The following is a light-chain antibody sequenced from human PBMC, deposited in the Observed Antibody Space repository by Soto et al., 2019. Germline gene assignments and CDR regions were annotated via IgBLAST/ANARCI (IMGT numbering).Light chain of an antibody. J-gene: IGLJ1*01. Sequence: VSGSPGQSVTVSCIGTSSDVGDYNSVSWYQQHPGKAPKLMIYDVSKRPSGVPDRFSGSKSGNTASLTISGLQAEDEADYYCCSYVGGYSYVFGIGTKVTVL. CDR1: SSDVGDYNS. CDR2: DVS. CDR3: CSYVGGYSYV. V-gene: IGLV2-11*03.